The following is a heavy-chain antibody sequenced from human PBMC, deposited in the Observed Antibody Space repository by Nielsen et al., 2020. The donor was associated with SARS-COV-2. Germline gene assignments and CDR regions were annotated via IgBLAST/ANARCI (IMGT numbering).Heavy chain of an antibody. V-gene: IGHV1-24*01. D-gene: IGHD6-19*01. CDR3: ARDVTGIAVADYYYYYGMDV. J-gene: IGHJ6*02. CDR1: GYTLTGIS. Sequence: ASVKVSCKVSGYTLTGISMHWVRQAPGKGLEWMGGFDPEDGETIYAQKFQGRVTMTRDTSTSTVYMELSSLRSEDTAVYYCARDVTGIAVADYYYYYGMDVWGQGTTVTVSS. CDR2: FDPEDGET.